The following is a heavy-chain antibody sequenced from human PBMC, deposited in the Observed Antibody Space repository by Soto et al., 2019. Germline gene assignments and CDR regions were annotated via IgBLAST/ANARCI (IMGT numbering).Heavy chain of an antibody. Sequence: QVQLVQSGPEVRKPGASVRLSCATSGYNFNHYYIHWVRQAPGQGLEWMGIINLRGGTTEYAHKFRGRVTVTGDTSTRTAYMELSRLRSEDTAVYCCARGPDDSDVPRWDHWGQGTLITVSS. V-gene: IGHV1-46*02. CDR3: ARGPDDSDVPRWDH. D-gene: IGHD4-17*01. CDR2: INLRGGTT. J-gene: IGHJ4*02. CDR1: GYNFNHYY.